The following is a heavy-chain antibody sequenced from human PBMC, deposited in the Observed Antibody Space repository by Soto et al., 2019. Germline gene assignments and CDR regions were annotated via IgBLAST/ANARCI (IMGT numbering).Heavy chain of an antibody. CDR2: SSPRGDTI. J-gene: IGHJ4*02. CDR1: GFSLVNYP. Sequence: GGSLRLSCVASGFSLVNYPMNWVRQTPGKGLEWISYSSPRGDTIYYADSVEGRFTISRDNARNSLSLHMSSLRDEDSALYYCAKGPHTNVGWPYYFESWGQGVPVTVSS. D-gene: IGHD6-19*01. CDR3: AKGPHTNVGWPYYFES. V-gene: IGHV3-48*02.